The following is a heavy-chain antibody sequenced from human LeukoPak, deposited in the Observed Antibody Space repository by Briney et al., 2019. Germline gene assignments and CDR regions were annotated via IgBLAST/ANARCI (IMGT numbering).Heavy chain of an antibody. J-gene: IGHJ5*02. CDR1: GGSFSGYY. V-gene: IGHV4-34*01. CDR2: INHSGST. D-gene: IGHD2-21*02. CDR3: ARAVVVTAHNWFDP. Sequence: SETLSLTCAVSGGSFSGYYRSWIRQAPGKGLEWIGEINHSGSTNYNPSLKSRVTISVDTSKNQFSLKLSSVTAADTAVYYCARAVVVTAHNWFDPWGQGTLVTVSS.